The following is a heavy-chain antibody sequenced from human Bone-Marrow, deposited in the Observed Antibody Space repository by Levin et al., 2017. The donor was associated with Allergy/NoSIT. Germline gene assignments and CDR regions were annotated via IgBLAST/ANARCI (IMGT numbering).Heavy chain of an antibody. Sequence: ASVKVSCKVSGDTLSDLSIHWVRQAPGKGLEWMGGFDPEEGKTFYAAKFQGRVTMTEDTSTDTAFMELTSLRSDDTAVYYCATYGFHYDGSGYLDAFDIWGQGTMVSVSS. D-gene: IGHD3-22*01. CDR1: GDTLSDLS. J-gene: IGHJ3*02. V-gene: IGHV1-24*01. CDR2: FDPEEGKT. CDR3: ATYGFHYDGSGYLDAFDI.